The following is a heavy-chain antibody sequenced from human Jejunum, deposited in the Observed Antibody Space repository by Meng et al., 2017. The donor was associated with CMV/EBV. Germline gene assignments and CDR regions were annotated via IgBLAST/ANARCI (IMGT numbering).Heavy chain of an antibody. D-gene: IGHD4-17*01. Sequence: EVQLVGLGGGLIQPGGSLRLSCAASGFSVRTVYMNWVRQAPGKVLEWVSVSYTDGDTYYVDCVKGRFTNSRDISNNMLFLQMNRLRAEDTAVYYCVRNGAGDHWGQGTLVTVSS. CDR3: VRNGAGDH. CDR2: SYTDGDT. V-gene: IGHV3-53*01. CDR1: GFSVRTVY. J-gene: IGHJ4*02.